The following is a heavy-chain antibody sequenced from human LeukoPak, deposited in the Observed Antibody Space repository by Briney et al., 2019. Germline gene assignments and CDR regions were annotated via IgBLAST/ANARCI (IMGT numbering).Heavy chain of an antibody. CDR1: GFTLSDYD. CDR3: AKDDYGMDV. V-gene: IGHV3-30*18. CDR2: ISYDGSNK. Sequence: PGGSLRLSCAASGFTLSDYDIHWVRQAPGQGLEWVAVISYDGSNKYYADSVKGRFTISRDNSKNTLSLQMNSLRAEDTAVYYCAKDDYGMDVWGQGTTVTVSS. J-gene: IGHJ6*02.